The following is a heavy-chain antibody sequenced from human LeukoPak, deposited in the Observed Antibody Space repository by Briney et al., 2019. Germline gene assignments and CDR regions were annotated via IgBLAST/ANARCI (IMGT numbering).Heavy chain of an antibody. J-gene: IGHJ6*02. CDR1: GGTFSSYA. CDR3: AREAVEMATIHSYYYGMDV. Sequence: SVKVSCKASGGTFSSYAISWVRQAPGQGLEWMGGIIPIFGTANYAQKFQGRVTITADESTSTAYMELSSLRSEDTAVYYCAREAVEMATIHSYYYGMDVWGQGTTVTVSS. D-gene: IGHD5-24*01. CDR2: IIPIFGTA. V-gene: IGHV1-69*13.